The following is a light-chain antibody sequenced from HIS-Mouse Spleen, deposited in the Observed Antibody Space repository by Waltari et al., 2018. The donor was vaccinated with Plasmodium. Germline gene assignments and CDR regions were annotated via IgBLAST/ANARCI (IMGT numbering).Light chain of an antibody. V-gene: IGLV3-1*01. CDR2: QDS. Sequence: SYELTQPPSVSVSPGQTASITCSGDKLGHKYACWYQQKPGQSPVLVIYQDSKRPSGIPERFSGSKYWNTATLTISGTQAMDEADYYCQAWDSSTVVFGGGTKLTVL. CDR1: KLGHKY. J-gene: IGLJ2*01. CDR3: QAWDSSTVV.